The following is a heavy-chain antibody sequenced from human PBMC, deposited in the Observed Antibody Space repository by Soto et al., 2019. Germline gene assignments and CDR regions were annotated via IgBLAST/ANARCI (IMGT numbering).Heavy chain of an antibody. V-gene: IGHV1-69*17. CDR3: VAGYDFWSGCFDP. D-gene: IGHD3-3*01. CDR2: IIPIFGIA. J-gene: IGHJ5*02. Sequence: QVQLVQSGAEVKKPGSSVKVSCKASGGTFSSYAISWVRQAPGQGLECMGGIIPIFGIANYAQKFQGRVTITADKSTSTAYMELSSLRSEDTAVYYCVAGYDFWSGCFDPWGQGTLVTVSS. CDR1: GGTFSSYA.